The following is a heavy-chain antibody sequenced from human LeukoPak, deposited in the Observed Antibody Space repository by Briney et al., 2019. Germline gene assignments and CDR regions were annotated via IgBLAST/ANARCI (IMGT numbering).Heavy chain of an antibody. D-gene: IGHD4/OR15-4a*01. CDR2: IYSDNT. V-gene: IGHV3-53*01. CDR1: GFTVSSNS. J-gene: IGHJ4*02. CDR3: ARRAGAYSHPYDY. Sequence: GGSLRLSCTVSGFTVSSNSTSWVRQAPGKGLEWVSFIYSDNTHYSDPVKGRFTISRDNSKNTLYLQMNSLRAEDTAVYYCARRAGAYSHPYDYWGQGTLVTVSS.